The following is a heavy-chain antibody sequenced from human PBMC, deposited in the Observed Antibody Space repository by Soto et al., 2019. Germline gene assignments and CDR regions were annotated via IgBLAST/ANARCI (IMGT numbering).Heavy chain of an antibody. Sequence: PSETLSLTCTVSGASISSYYWSWIRQPPGKGLEWIGYIYYSGSTNYNPSLKSRVTISLDTSKNQFSLKLSSVTAADTAVYYCARSRGGYFDYWGQGTTVTVSS. V-gene: IGHV4-59*01. J-gene: IGHJ4*03. CDR1: GASISSYY. CDR3: ARSRGGYFDY. D-gene: IGHD3-22*01. CDR2: IYYSGST.